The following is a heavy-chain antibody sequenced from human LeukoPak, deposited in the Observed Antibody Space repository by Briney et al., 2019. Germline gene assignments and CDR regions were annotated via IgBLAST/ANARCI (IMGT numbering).Heavy chain of an antibody. CDR1: GFTFSSYA. J-gene: IGHJ6*03. CDR3: ARVRASVIYYMDV. CDR2: ISYDGSNK. Sequence: GGSLRLSCAASGFTFSSYAMHWVRQAPGKGLEWVAVISYDGSNKYYADSVKGRFTISRDNSKNTLYLQMNSLRAEDTAVYYCARVRASVIYYMDVWGKGTTVTVSS. D-gene: IGHD4-11*01. V-gene: IGHV3-30*04.